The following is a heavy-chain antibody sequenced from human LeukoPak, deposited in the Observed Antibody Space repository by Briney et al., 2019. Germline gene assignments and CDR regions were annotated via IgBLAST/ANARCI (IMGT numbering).Heavy chain of an antibody. CDR2: IYPGDSDT. Sequence: GESLKISCKGSGYSFTSYWIGWVRQMPGKGLEWMGIIYPGDSDTRYSPSFQGQVTISADKSISTAYLQWSSLKASDTAMYYCARVGNYYDSSGPTEVYGMDVWGQGTTVTVSS. CDR1: GYSFTSYW. J-gene: IGHJ6*02. D-gene: IGHD3-22*01. V-gene: IGHV5-51*01. CDR3: ARVGNYYDSSGPTEVYGMDV.